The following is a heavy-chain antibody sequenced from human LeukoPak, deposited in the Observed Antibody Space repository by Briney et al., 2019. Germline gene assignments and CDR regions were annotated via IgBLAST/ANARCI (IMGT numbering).Heavy chain of an antibody. J-gene: IGHJ4*02. V-gene: IGHV4-61*10. CDR3: ARQVPGLYDSSGYLEFDY. D-gene: IGHD3-22*01. CDR2: IHSNGGT. CDR1: GGSISSSSYY. Sequence: SETLSLTCTVSGGSISSSSYYWSWIRQPAGKGLEWIGRIHSNGGTNYNPSLSSRVTLSVDTSKNQLSLKLSSVTAADTAVYYCARQVPGLYDSSGYLEFDYWGQGTLVTVSS.